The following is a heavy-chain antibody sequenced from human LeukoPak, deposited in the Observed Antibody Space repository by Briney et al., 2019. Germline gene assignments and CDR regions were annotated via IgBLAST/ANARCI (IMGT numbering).Heavy chain of an antibody. CDR2: IYYSGDT. CDR3: ATGSMTTRYYYYFHMVV. V-gene: IGHV4-39*01. J-gene: IGHJ6*03. CDR1: GGSINSTRYY. D-gene: IGHD4-11*01. Sequence: SETLSLTCTVSGGSINSTRYYWGWIRQPPGKGLEWIGSIYYSGDTHYNPSLRRRVTISVDTSKNQFSLRMHSMTAADTSFYYCATGSMTTRYYYYFHMVVRGTGTTVTVSS.